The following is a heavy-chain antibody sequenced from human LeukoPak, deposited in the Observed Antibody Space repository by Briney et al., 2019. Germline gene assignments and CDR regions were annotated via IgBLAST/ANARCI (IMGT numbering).Heavy chain of an antibody. D-gene: IGHD6-13*01. CDR2: ISSSSSYI. V-gene: IGHV3-21*01. CDR1: GFTSSSYS. CDR3: ARNDIAAAGYYYVDV. J-gene: IGHJ6*03. Sequence: GGSLRLSCAASGFTSSSYSMNWVRQAPGKGLEWVSSISSSSSYIYYADSVKGRFTISRDNAKNSLYLQMNSLRAEDTAVYYCARNDIAAAGYYYVDVWGKGTTVTVSS.